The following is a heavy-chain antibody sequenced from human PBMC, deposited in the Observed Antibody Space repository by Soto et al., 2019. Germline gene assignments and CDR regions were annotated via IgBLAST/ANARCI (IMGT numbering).Heavy chain of an antibody. D-gene: IGHD3-22*01. CDR1: GGYISVRNW. J-gene: IGHJ4*02. Sequence: QVHLQESGPGLVKPSGTLSLTCVVSGGYISVRNWWSCDRQAPGKGLERIGEVFHSGDTTYSPSLRSRVTTSVGKSLHLFSLILISVTAAETAVYYGTRLIYDSPLNYLYFDLLGQGALVTVSS. V-gene: IGHV4-4*02. CDR3: TRLIYDSPLNYLYFDL. CDR2: VFHSGDT.